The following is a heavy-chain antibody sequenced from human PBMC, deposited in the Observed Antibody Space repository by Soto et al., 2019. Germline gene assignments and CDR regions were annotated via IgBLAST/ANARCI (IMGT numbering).Heavy chain of an antibody. CDR2: LGTSGDT. Sequence: EVQLVESGGGLVQPGGSLKLSCVASGFSISSSDMHWVRQVMGKGLEGVSTLGTSGDTFYSGSVKGRFTISREDAKNSFHLQMNNLRAEDSAVYYCTRDRQIYRFYYYGMDVWGQGTAVTVS. D-gene: IGHD3-3*01. J-gene: IGHJ6*02. CDR3: TRDRQIYRFYYYGMDV. CDR1: GFSISSSD. V-gene: IGHV3-13*01.